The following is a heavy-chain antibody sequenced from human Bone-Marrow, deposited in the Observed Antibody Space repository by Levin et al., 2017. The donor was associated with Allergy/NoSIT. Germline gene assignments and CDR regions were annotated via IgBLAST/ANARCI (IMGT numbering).Heavy chain of an antibody. V-gene: IGHV3-21*01. Sequence: LSLTCVASGFIFYSYTTHWVRQAPGKGLEWISSISGSGNYVYDADSVKGRFTISRDNAKNSLYLQMNNLRAEDTAVYYCARTFCSGGSCYLSLDYWGQGTLVTVSS. CDR2: ISGSGNYV. D-gene: IGHD2-15*01. J-gene: IGHJ4*02. CDR1: GFIFYSYT. CDR3: ARTFCSGGSCYLSLDY.